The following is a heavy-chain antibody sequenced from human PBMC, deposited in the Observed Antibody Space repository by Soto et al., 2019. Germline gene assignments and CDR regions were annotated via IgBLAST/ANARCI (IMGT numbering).Heavy chain of an antibody. V-gene: IGHV4-30-2*01. D-gene: IGHD3-9*01. Sequence: QLQLQESGSGLVKPSQTLSLTCAVSGGSISSGGYSWSWIRQPPGKGLEWIGYIYHSGSTYYNPSLKSRVTISVDRSKNQFSLKLSSVTHPDTAVYYCARGGYDILTANPYYFDYWGQGTLVTVSS. CDR3: ARGGYDILTANPYYFDY. CDR1: GGSISSGGYS. CDR2: IYHSGST. J-gene: IGHJ4*02.